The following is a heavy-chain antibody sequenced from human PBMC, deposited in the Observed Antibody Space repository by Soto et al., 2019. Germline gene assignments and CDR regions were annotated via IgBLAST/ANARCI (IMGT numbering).Heavy chain of an antibody. J-gene: IGHJ5*02. D-gene: IGHD2-21*01. Sequence: QVQLQESGPGLVNPSGTLSLTCAVSGGSITSNWWSWVRQPPGKGLEWIGEIHHSGSFNYNPSLRSRGPHSISQSQNPLSLKPTSVTGADPAVPYRVRNSLFPFRPWGQGTLVTVSS. CDR1: GGSITSNW. CDR2: IHHSGSF. CDR3: VRNSLFPFRP. V-gene: IGHV4-4*02.